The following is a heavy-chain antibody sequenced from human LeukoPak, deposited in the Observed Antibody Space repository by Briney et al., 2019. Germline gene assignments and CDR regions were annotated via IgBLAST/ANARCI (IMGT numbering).Heavy chain of an antibody. V-gene: IGHV4-59*01. J-gene: IGHJ5*02. CDR1: DVSISTYY. CDR3: ARGRWELLSDWFDP. CDR2: IYYSGST. D-gene: IGHD1-26*01. Sequence: PSETLSLTCTVSDVSISTYYCSWIRQPPGKGLEWIGYIYYSGSTNYNPSLKSRVTISVDTSKNQFSLKLSSVTAADTAVYYCARGRWELLSDWFDPWGQGTLVTVSS.